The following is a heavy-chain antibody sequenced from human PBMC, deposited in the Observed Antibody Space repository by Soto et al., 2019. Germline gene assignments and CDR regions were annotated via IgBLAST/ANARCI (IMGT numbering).Heavy chain of an antibody. J-gene: IGHJ4*02. V-gene: IGHV2-5*02. Sequence: QITLKESGPTLVKPTQTLTLTCTFSGFSLSTRGVAVGWFRQPPGKALERLALIYWDEDKWYSPSLKSRLTITDDTSKNQVVLTMTCMDPVDTATYYCAHRPRGYAYYFDYWGQGTLVTVSS. CDR2: IYWDEDK. CDR3: AHRPRGYAYYFDY. D-gene: IGHD5-12*01. CDR1: GFSLSTRGVA.